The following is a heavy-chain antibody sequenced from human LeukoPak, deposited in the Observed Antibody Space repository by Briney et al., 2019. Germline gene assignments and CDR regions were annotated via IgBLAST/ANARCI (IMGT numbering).Heavy chain of an antibody. D-gene: IGHD2-2*01. Sequence: KPGGSLRLSCAASGFTFSDYYMSWIRQAPGKGLEWVSYISSSGNTIYYADSVKGRFTISRDNAKNSLYLQMNSLRAEDTAVYYCARDLIVVVPAAYYYYYGMDVWGQGTTVTVSS. CDR2: ISSSGNTI. CDR3: ARDLIVVVPAAYYYYYGMDV. J-gene: IGHJ6*02. V-gene: IGHV3-11*01. CDR1: GFTFSDYY.